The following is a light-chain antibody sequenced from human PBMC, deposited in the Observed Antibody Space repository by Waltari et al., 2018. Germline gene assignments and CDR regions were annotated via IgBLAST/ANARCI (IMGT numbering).Light chain of an antibody. V-gene: IGKV3-11*01. CDR3: QQRSNGLT. Sequence: EIVLTQSPATLSLSPGERATLSCRASQSVSVYLAWYQQNPGQAPRLLIFYAASRATGIPARFSGSGSGTDFTLTISSLEPEDFAVYYCQQRSNGLTFGGGTRVEIK. CDR1: QSVSVY. J-gene: IGKJ4*01. CDR2: YAA.